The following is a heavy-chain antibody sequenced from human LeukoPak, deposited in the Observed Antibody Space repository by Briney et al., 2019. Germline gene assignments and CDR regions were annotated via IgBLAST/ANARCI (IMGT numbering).Heavy chain of an antibody. Sequence: PSETLSLTCTVSGGSISSSIYYWGWIRQPPGKGLEWIGSIYYSGSTYYNPSLKSRVTISVDTSKNQFSLKLSSVTAADTAVYYCARHFGSSNWPYYYYYMDVWGKGATVTVSS. D-gene: IGHD6-13*01. CDR1: GGSISSSIYY. J-gene: IGHJ6*03. CDR2: IYYSGST. V-gene: IGHV4-39*01. CDR3: ARHFGSSNWPYYYYYMDV.